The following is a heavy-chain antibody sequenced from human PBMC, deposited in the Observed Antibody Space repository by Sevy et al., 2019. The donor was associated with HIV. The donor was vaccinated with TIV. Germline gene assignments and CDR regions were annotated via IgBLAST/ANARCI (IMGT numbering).Heavy chain of an antibody. D-gene: IGHD1-1*01. Sequence: GESLKISCKGSGYTFTDYWVGWVRQMPGKGLEWMGIIYPGDSDTTYSPSFQGQVTLSADKSLSTAYLRWSSLKASDTAMYYCARGARGTLPSYYYYTLNIWGQGTTVTVSS. V-gene: IGHV5-51*01. J-gene: IGHJ6*02. CDR1: GYTFTDYW. CDR3: ARGARGTLPSYYYYTLNI. CDR2: IYPGDSDT.